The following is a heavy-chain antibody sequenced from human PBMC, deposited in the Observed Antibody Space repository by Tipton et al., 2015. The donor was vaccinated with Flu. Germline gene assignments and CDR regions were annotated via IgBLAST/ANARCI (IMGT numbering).Heavy chain of an antibody. CDR3: ARDPSLGMPDYFDY. D-gene: IGHD2-2*01. CDR2: IYNSAYT. Sequence: TLSLTCTVSGGSIGSYYWNWIRQPPGKGLEWIGYIYNSAYTKNNPSLESRVTISADTPKKQFSLQLRSVTAADTAVYYCARDPSLGMPDYFDYWGQGTLVTASS. J-gene: IGHJ4*02. V-gene: IGHV4-59*12. CDR1: GGSIGSYY.